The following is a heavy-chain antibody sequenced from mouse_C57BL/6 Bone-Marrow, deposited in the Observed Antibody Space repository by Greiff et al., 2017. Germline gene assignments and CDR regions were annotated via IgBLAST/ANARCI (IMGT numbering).Heavy chain of an antibody. D-gene: IGHD2-5*01. Sequence: DVKLVESGGGLVQPGGSLSLSCAASGFTFTDYYMSWVRQPPGKALEWLGFIRNKANGYTTEYSASVKGRFTISRDNSQSILYLQMNALRAEDSATYYCARSSYYSNYEFAYWGQGTLVTVSA. J-gene: IGHJ3*01. V-gene: IGHV7-3*01. CDR3: ARSSYYSNYEFAY. CDR1: GFTFTDYY. CDR2: IRNKANGYTT.